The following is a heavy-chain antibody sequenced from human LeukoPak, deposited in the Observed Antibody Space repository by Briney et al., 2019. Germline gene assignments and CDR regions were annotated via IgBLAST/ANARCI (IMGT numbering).Heavy chain of an antibody. CDR2: IYYSGST. CDR1: GGSISSSSYY. Sequence: SETLSLTCTVSGGSISSSSYYWGWIRQPPGKGLEWIGSIYYSGSTYYNPSLKSRVTISVDTSKNQFSLKLSSVTAADTAVYYCARYDSSWYAFDIWGQGTMVTVSS. CDR3: ARYDSSWYAFDI. V-gene: IGHV4-39*07. D-gene: IGHD6-13*01. J-gene: IGHJ3*02.